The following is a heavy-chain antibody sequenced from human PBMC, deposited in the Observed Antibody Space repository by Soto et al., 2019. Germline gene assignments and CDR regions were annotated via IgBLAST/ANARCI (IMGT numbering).Heavy chain of an antibody. Sequence: PSETLSLTCAVSGGSISSGGYSWSWIRQPPGKGLEWIGYIYHSGSTYYNPSLKSRVTISVDTSKNQFSLKLSSVTAADTAVYYCARQLGFATIFGVVMGGMDVWGQGTTVTVSS. D-gene: IGHD3-3*01. CDR2: IYHSGST. V-gene: IGHV4-30-2*02. J-gene: IGHJ6*02. CDR3: ARQLGFATIFGVVMGGMDV. CDR1: GGSISSGGYS.